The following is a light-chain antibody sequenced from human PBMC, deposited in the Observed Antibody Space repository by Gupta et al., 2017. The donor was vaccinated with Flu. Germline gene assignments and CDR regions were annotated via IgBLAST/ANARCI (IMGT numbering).Light chain of an antibody. J-gene: IGLJ2*01. CDR1: SSDVGASNS. V-gene: IGLV2-14*03. CDR2: DVS. CDR3: SSYTTRSTVV. Sequence: QSALTQPASVPGSPAQSITISCTGTSSDVGASNSVSWYQHHPGKAPKLMIYDVSDRPSGVSDRFSGSKSGNTASLTISGLQAEDEADYYCSSYTTRSTVVFGGGTKVTVL.